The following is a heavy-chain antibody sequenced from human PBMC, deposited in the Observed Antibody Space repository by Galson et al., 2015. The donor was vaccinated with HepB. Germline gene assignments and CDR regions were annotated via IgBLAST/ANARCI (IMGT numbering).Heavy chain of an antibody. CDR3: TRDPGWLHPQYFDY. D-gene: IGHD5-24*01. Sequence: SLRLSCAASGFTFSRYSMNWVRQAPGKGLEWLSYITVSSTTIFYADSVKGRFTISRDNAKNTLYLQMSSLRDEDTAVYYCTRDPGWLHPQYFDYWGQGTLVTVSS. CDR1: GFTFSRYS. J-gene: IGHJ4*02. CDR2: ITVSSTTI. V-gene: IGHV3-48*02.